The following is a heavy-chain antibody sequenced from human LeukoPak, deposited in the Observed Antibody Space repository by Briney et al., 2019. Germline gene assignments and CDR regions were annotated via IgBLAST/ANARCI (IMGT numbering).Heavy chain of an antibody. CDR2: ISDSGGDS. Sequence: GGSLRLSCAASGFTFSNYAMTWVRQAPGKGLEWLSAISDSGGDSKYAHSVKDRFTISRDNSKNTLYLQMNSLRAEDTAVYYCAKPQLGATYYYFDYWGQGTLVTVSS. J-gene: IGHJ4*02. D-gene: IGHD1-26*01. CDR1: GFTFSNYA. V-gene: IGHV3-23*01. CDR3: AKPQLGATYYYFDY.